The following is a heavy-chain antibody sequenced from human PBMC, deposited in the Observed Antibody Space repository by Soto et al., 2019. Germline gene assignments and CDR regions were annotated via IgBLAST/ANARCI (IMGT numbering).Heavy chain of an antibody. CDR1: GFTFSSYS. CDR2: ISSSSSTI. Sequence: GGSLRLSCAASGFTFSSYSMNWVRQAPGKGLEWVSYISSSSSTIYYADSVKGRFTISRDNAKNSLYLQMNSLRDEDTAVYYCARDQIVVVTTPYGMDVWGQGTTVTVSS. J-gene: IGHJ6*02. CDR3: ARDQIVVVTTPYGMDV. V-gene: IGHV3-48*02. D-gene: IGHD3-22*01.